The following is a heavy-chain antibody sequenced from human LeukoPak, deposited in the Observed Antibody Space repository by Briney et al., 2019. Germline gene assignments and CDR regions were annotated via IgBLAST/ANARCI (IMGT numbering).Heavy chain of an antibody. J-gene: IGHJ4*02. D-gene: IGHD2-15*01. CDR1: GGSIGSSRDY. V-gene: IGHV4-39*01. Sequence: SETLSLTCTVSGGSIGSSRDYWGWIRQPPGKGLEWIGIIYSSGSTYYSPSLKSRVTISVDTSKNQFSLKLNSVTAADTVVYYCARGRWPVDYWGQGTLVTVSS. CDR3: ARGRWPVDY. CDR2: IYSSGST.